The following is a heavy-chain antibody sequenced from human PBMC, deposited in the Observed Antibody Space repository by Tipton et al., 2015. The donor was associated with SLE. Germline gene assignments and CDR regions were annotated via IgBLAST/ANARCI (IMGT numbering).Heavy chain of an antibody. CDR1: GGSISSGSYF. D-gene: IGHD1-14*01. CDR2: IYTSGST. V-gene: IGHV4-61*09. CDR3: ARDRCINTTCRWFFDP. Sequence: TLSLTCTVSGGSISSGSYFWGWIRQPAGKGLEWIGHIYTSGSTNYNPSLKSRVSLSVDTSKNQFSLRLSSVTAADTAVYFCARDRCINTTCRWFFDPWGRGTLVTVSS. J-gene: IGHJ2*01.